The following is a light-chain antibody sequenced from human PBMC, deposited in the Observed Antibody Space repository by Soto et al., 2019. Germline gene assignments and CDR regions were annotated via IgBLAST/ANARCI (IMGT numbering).Light chain of an antibody. Sequence: EIVMTQSPATLSVSTGETATLSCRASHSLTSYLAWYQQKPDQAPRLLVYGASTRASGIPDRFSGSGSGTDFTLTISSLEPEDFAVYYCQQRSNSITFGQGTRLEI. CDR3: QQRSNSIT. V-gene: IGKV3-11*01. J-gene: IGKJ5*01. CDR1: HSLTSY. CDR2: GAS.